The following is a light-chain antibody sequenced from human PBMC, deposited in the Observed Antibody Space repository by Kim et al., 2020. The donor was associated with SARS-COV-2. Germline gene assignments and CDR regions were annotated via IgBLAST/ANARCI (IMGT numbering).Light chain of an antibody. Sequence: SPGERATLSCRVSPIVSGTFLVWYQQRPGQAPRLLIDGASNRATGVPDRFSGSGSGTDFTLTISRLEPEDSAVYYCQQCSSAPWTFGQGTKVDIK. CDR1: PIVSGTF. CDR2: GAS. J-gene: IGKJ1*01. V-gene: IGKV3-20*01. CDR3: QQCSSAPWT.